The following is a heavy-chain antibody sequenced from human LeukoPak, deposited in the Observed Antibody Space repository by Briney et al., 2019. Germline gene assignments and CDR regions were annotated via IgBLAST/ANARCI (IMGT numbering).Heavy chain of an antibody. CDR3: AKATYSGNYSPHFDY. V-gene: IGHV3-30*02. CDR1: GFTFSSYG. J-gene: IGHJ4*02. Sequence: GGSLRLSCAVSGFTFSSYGMHWVRQAPGKGLEGVAFIRSDGYDKSYADSVKGRFTISRDNSKNTLYLQMNSLRPEDTAVCYCAKATYSGNYSPHFDYWGQGTLVTVSS. CDR2: IRSDGYDK. D-gene: IGHD1-26*01.